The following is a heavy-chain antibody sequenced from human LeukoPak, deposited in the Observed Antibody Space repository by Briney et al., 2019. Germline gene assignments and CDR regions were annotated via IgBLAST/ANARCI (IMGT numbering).Heavy chain of an antibody. CDR3: ARHGPTWNYGEIDY. Sequence: ASETLSLTCTVSGGSISSSSYYWGWIRQPPGKGLEWIGSIYYSGSTYYNPSLKSRVTIPVDTSKNQFSLKLSSVTAADTAVYYCARHGPTWNYGEIDYWGQGTLVTVSS. V-gene: IGHV4-39*01. CDR1: GGSISSSSYY. J-gene: IGHJ4*02. D-gene: IGHD1-7*01. CDR2: IYYSGST.